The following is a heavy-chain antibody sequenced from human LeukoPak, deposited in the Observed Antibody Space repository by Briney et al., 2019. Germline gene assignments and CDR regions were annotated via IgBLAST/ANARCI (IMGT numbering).Heavy chain of an antibody. CDR2: IYYSGST. D-gene: IGHD6-13*01. V-gene: IGHV4-59*01. CDR1: GGSISSYY. Sequence: PSETLSLTCTVSGGSISSYYWSWLRQPPGKGLEWIGYIYYSGSTNYNPSLKSRVTISVDTSKNQFSLKLSSVTAADTAVYYCARLGSSWYFDYWGQGTLVTVSS. J-gene: IGHJ4*02. CDR3: ARLGSSWYFDY.